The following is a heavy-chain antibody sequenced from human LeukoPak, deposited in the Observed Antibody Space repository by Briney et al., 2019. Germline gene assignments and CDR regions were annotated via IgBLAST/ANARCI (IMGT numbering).Heavy chain of an antibody. V-gene: IGHV4-59*08. CDR1: GGSLRSYY. CDR3: ARHSLDCSDSTCYDY. Sequence: SETLSLTCTVSGGSLRSYYWSWIRQPPGKGLEWMGYIYYSGNTYYNPSLKSRVIISVDTSKNQFSLRLSFVTAADTAVYYCARHSLDCSDSTCYDYWGQGTLVTVSS. D-gene: IGHD2-15*01. CDR2: IYYSGNT. J-gene: IGHJ4*02.